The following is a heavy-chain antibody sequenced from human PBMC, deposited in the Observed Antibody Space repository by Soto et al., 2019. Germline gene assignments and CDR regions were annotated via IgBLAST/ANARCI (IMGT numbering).Heavy chain of an antibody. D-gene: IGHD3-10*02. V-gene: IGHV1-69*13. Sequence: SVKVSCKASGGTFSSYAISWVRQAPGQGLEWMGGVIPIFGTANYAQKFQGRVTITADESTSTAYMELSSLRSEDTAVYYCARDQGVRVVRVLSVTAPFDPWGQGTLVTVSS. CDR2: VIPIFGTA. J-gene: IGHJ5*02. CDR1: GGTFSSYA. CDR3: ARDQGVRVVRVLSVTAPFDP.